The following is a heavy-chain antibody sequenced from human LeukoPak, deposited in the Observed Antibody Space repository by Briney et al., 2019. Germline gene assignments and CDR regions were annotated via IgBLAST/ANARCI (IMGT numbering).Heavy chain of an antibody. CDR1: GFTFTSSA. V-gene: IGHV1-58*02. D-gene: IGHD3-16*01. CDR3: AAHGAVDHVDIDY. J-gene: IGHJ4*02. Sequence: SVKVSCKTSGFTFTSSAMQWVRQARGQRLEWIGWIVVGSGNTNYAQKFQERVTITRDMSTSTAYMELSSLRSEDTAVYYCAAHGAVDHVDIDYWGQGTLVTVSS. CDR2: IVVGSGNT.